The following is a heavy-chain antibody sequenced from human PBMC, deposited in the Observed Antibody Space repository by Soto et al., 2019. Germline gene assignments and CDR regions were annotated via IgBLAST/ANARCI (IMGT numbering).Heavy chain of an antibody. Sequence: EVQLLESGGGLVQPGGSLRLSCAASGFTFSTYPMNWVRQAPGKGLEWVSGISGSGISTYYADSVKGRFTISRDNSKNTVFLQMNSLRAEDTAVYYCAKPLVITASYYYYDMDVWGQGTTVTVSS. CDR1: GFTFSTYP. CDR3: AKPLVITASYYYYDMDV. J-gene: IGHJ6*02. V-gene: IGHV3-23*01. D-gene: IGHD2-2*01. CDR2: ISGSGIST.